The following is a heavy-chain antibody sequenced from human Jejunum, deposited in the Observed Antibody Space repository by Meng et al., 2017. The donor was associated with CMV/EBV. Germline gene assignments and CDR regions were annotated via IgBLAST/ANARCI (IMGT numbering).Heavy chain of an antibody. J-gene: IGHJ4*02. CDR2: VYMSGST. D-gene: IGHD6-13*01. Sequence: QVHLQESAPGLVKPSDTLSLTCTVSGGSISGYYWNWIRQPAGKGLEWIGRVYMSGSTNYNPSLRSRVAMSVDTSKTQFSLRLTSVTAADTAVYYCARDRMAAPGTFEYWGQGTLVTVSS. CDR1: GGSISGYY. V-gene: IGHV4-4*07. CDR3: ARDRMAAPGTFEY.